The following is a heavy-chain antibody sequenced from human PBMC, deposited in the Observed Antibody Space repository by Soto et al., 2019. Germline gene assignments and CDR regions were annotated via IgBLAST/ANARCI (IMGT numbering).Heavy chain of an antibody. CDR2: IWYDGSNK. CDR1: GFTFSSYG. J-gene: IGHJ6*02. Sequence: GGSLRLSCAASGFTFSSYGMHWVRQAPGKGLEWVAAIWYDGSNKYYADSVKGRFTISRDNSKNTLYLQMNSLRAEDTAVYYCARDSMQIQPRPSSLWRGKYDYYYYGMDVWGQGTTVTVSS. CDR3: ARDSMQIQPRPSSLWRGKYDYYYYGMDV. D-gene: IGHD3-10*01. V-gene: IGHV3-33*01.